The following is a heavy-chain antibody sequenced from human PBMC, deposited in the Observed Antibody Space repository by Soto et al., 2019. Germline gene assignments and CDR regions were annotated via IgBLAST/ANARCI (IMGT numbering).Heavy chain of an antibody. CDR2: ISYDGSNK. J-gene: IGHJ4*02. CDR3: AKDTYIVVVPAASFDY. V-gene: IGHV3-30*18. D-gene: IGHD2-2*01. Sequence: PGGSLRLSCAASGFTFSSYGMHWVRQAPGKGLEWVAVISYDGSNKYYADSVKGRFTISRDNSKNTLYLQMNSLRAEDTAVYYYAKDTYIVVVPAASFDYWGQGTLVTVSS. CDR1: GFTFSSYG.